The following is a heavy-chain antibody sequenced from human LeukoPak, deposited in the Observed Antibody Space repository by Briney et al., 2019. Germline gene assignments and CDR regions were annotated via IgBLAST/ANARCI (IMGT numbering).Heavy chain of an antibody. Sequence: PGGSLRLSCAASGFTFSGYWMHWVRQAPGMGLVWVSRINSDGSTTNSADSVKGRFTISRDNAKTTLYLQMNSLRAEDTAVYYCATSTYCSGGNCYSRTLQYWGQGTLVTVSS. CDR3: ATSTYCSGGNCYSRTLQY. D-gene: IGHD2-15*01. V-gene: IGHV3-74*01. CDR2: INSDGSTT. CDR1: GFTFSGYW. J-gene: IGHJ4*02.